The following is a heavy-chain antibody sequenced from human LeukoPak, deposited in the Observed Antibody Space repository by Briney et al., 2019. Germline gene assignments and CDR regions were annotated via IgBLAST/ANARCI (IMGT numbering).Heavy chain of an antibody. J-gene: IGHJ4*02. CDR2: INPNSGGT. D-gene: IGHD1-7*01. CDR3: ARAQRYSWNYQLDY. Sequence: ASVKVSCKASGYTFTGYYMHWVRQAPGQGLEWMGWINPNSGGTNYAQKFQGWVTMTRDTSISTAYMELSRLRSDDTAVYYCARAQRYSWNYQLDYWGQGTLVTVSS. V-gene: IGHV1-2*04. CDR1: GYTFTGYY.